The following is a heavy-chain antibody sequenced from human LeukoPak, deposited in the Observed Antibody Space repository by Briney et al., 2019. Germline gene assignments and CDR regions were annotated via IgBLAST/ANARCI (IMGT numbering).Heavy chain of an antibody. CDR3: ARVVWGQLTYYFDY. J-gene: IGHJ4*02. Sequence: GGSLRLSCAASGFTFSSYSMKWVRQAPGKGLEWVSSISTGSSYIYYADSVKGRFTIFRDNAKNSLYLQMNSLRAEDTAVYYCARVVWGQLTYYFDYWGQGTLVTVSS. CDR1: GFTFSSYS. CDR2: ISTGSSYI. V-gene: IGHV3-21*01. D-gene: IGHD3-16*01.